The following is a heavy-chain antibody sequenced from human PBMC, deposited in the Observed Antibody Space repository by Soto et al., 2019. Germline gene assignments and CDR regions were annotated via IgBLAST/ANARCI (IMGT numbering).Heavy chain of an antibody. CDR2: ISAYNGNT. CDR3: ARDRLGGGIAVAGTFYYYGMDV. V-gene: IGHV1-18*01. Sequence: ASVKVSCKASGYTFTSYGISWVRQAPGQGLEWMGWISAYNGNTNYAQKLQGRVTMTTDTSTSTAYMELRSLRSDDTAVYYCARDRLGGGIAVAGTFYYYGMDVWGQGTTVTVSS. J-gene: IGHJ6*02. CDR1: GYTFTSYG. D-gene: IGHD6-19*01.